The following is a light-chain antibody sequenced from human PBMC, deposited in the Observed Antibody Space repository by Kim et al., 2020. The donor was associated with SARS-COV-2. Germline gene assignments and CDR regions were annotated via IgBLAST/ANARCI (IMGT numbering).Light chain of an antibody. CDR3: AAWDDSPV. J-gene: IGLJ2*01. V-gene: IGLV1-47*01. CDR2: RNN. CDR1: SSNIGSNY. Sequence: QSVLTQPPSASGTPGQRVTISCSGSSSNIGSNYVYWYQQLPGTAPKLLIYRNNQRPSGVPDRFSGSKSGTSAFLAISGLRSEDEADYYCAAWDDSPVFGGGTQLTVL.